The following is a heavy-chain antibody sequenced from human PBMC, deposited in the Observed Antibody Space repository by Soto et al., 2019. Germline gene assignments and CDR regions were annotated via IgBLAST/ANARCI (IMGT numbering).Heavy chain of an antibody. D-gene: IGHD3-3*01. V-gene: IGHV3-33*01. CDR3: ARAGSYDFWSGYYTGTMYFDL. CDR2: IWYDGSNK. CDR1: GFTFSSYG. J-gene: IGHJ2*01. Sequence: QVQLVESGGGVVQPGRSLRLSCAASGFTFSSYGMHWVRQAPGKGLEWVAVIWYDGSNKYYADSVKGRFTISRDNSKNTLYLQMNSLRAEDTAVYYCARAGSYDFWSGYYTGTMYFDLWGRGTLVTVSS.